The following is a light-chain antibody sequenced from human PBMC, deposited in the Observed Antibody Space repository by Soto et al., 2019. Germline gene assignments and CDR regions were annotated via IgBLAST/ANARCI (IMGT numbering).Light chain of an antibody. Sequence: QSVLTQPPSASGSPGQSVTISCTGTSSDVGGYNYVSWYQQHPGKAPKLMIYEVSQRPSGVPDRFSGSKSGNTASLTVSGLQAEDEADYYCSSYAGSNNSRVFGGGTKLTVL. CDR1: SSDVGGYNY. CDR3: SSYAGSNNSRV. J-gene: IGLJ2*01. V-gene: IGLV2-8*01. CDR2: EVS.